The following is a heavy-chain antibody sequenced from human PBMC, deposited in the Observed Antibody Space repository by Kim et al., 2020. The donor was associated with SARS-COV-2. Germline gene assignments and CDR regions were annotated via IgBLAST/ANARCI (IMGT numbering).Heavy chain of an antibody. CDR3: VRDTYYPPESGGYRRDFDR. D-gene: IGHD3-22*01. CDR1: GSDFNTYN. V-gene: IGHV3-48*02. CDR2: ISFSSRIF. Sequence: GGSLRLSCVVSGSDFNTYNMNWVRQAPGKGLEWVAYISFSSRIFYYADVVQGRFNISRDNAKNSLYLQMHMLRDDDTADYYCVRDTYYPPESGGYRRDFDRWGQGTRVTVSS. J-gene: IGHJ4*02.